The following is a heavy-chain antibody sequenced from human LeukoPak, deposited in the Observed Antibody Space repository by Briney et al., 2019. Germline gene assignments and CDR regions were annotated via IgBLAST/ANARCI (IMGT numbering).Heavy chain of an antibody. J-gene: IGHJ6*02. Sequence: GGSLRLSCAASGFTFSSYNMNWVRQAPGKGLEWVSSISSSSSYIYYADSVKGRFTISRDNAKNSLYLQMNSLRAEDTAVYYCARDLTEDYYYGMDVWGQGTTVTVSS. D-gene: IGHD7-27*01. CDR1: GFTFSSYN. CDR2: ISSSSSYI. V-gene: IGHV3-21*01. CDR3: ARDLTEDYYYGMDV.